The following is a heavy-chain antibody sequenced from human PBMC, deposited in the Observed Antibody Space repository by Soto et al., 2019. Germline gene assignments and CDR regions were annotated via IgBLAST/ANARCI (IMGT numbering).Heavy chain of an antibody. V-gene: IGHV3-30*18. CDR3: AKDRVESGLGEIDY. D-gene: IGHD3-16*01. Sequence: QVQLVESGGGVVQPGRSLRLSCAASGFSFSNSGMHWVRQAPGKGLEWVAIISYDGSKKYYADSVKGRFTISRDNSKNTLYLQMSSLRVEDTAVYYCAKDRVESGLGEIDYWGQGTLVTASS. J-gene: IGHJ4*02. CDR1: GFSFSNSG. CDR2: ISYDGSKK.